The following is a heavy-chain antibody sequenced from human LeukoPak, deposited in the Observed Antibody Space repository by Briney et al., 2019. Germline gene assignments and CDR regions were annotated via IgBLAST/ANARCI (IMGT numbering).Heavy chain of an antibody. V-gene: IGHV3-21*01. CDR2: ISSSSSYI. CDR1: GFTFSSYS. J-gene: IGHJ6*02. Sequence: PGGSLRLSCAASGFTFSSYSMSWVRQAPGKGLEWVSSISSSSSYIYYADSVKGRFTISRDNAKNSLYLQMNSLRAEDTAVYYCARLEPAADYYYGMDVWGQGTTVTVSS. D-gene: IGHD2-2*01. CDR3: ARLEPAADYYYGMDV.